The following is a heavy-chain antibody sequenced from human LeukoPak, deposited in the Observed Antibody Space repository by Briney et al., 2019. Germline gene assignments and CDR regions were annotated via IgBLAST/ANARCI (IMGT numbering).Heavy chain of an antibody. CDR2: ISYDGSNK. Sequence: GGSLRLSCAASGFTFSSYGMHWVRQAPGKGLEWVAVISYDGSNKYYADSVKGRLTISRDNSKNTLYLQMNSLRAEDTAVYYCAKELEGYIYGPVDYWGQGTLVTVSS. CDR1: GFTFSSYG. V-gene: IGHV3-30*18. D-gene: IGHD5-18*01. CDR3: AKELEGYIYGPVDY. J-gene: IGHJ4*02.